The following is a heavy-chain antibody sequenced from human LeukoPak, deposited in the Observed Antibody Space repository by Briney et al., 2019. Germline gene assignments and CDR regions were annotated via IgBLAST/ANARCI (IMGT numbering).Heavy chain of an antibody. D-gene: IGHD3-16*01. CDR3: ARHRDSLGFHNWFDP. Sequence: SETLSLTCTVSGGSISSHHWSWIRQSPGRGLEGVVFTFYTGSTNSNPSLNSRVTMSADPSKNQFSLRLISVTAADTAIYYCARHRDSLGFHNWFDPWGQGTLVSVSS. CDR1: GGSISSHH. CDR2: TFYTGST. V-gene: IGHV4-59*08. J-gene: IGHJ5*02.